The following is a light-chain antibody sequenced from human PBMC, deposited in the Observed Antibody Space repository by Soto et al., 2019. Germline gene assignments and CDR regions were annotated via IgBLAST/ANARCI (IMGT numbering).Light chain of an antibody. CDR1: QTVSSGQ. CDR3: QQYDTSPPRWT. V-gene: IGKV3-20*01. J-gene: IGKJ1*01. CDR2: GAS. Sequence: EIVLTQSPGTLSLSPGERATLFCRASQTVSSGQLAWYQQKPGQAPRLLIFGASNRATGIPDRFSGSGSGTDFTLTISRLEPEDFAVYYCQQYDTSPPRWTFGQGTKVEIK.